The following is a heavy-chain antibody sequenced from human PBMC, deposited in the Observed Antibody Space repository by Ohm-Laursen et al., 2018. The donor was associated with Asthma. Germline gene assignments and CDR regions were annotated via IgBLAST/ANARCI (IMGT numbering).Heavy chain of an antibody. CDR3: ARDGRLRGSFDY. Sequence: SQTLSLTCTVSGDSISTEGYFWTWIRQHPGKGLEWIGYIYSTGTTKYNVSLSSRLSISLDTSKNQFSLNLSSVTAADTALYYCARDGRLRGSFDYWGQGTLVTVSS. CDR2: IYSTGTT. CDR1: GDSISTEGYF. J-gene: IGHJ4*02. D-gene: IGHD3-10*01. V-gene: IGHV4-31*03.